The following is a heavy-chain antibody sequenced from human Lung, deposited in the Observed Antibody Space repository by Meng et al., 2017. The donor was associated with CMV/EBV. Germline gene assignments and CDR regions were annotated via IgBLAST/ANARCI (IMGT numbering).Heavy chain of an antibody. D-gene: IGHD6-19*01. V-gene: IGHV4-4*02. CDR2: IYHSGGT. J-gene: IGHJ4*02. CDR3: ARDPYATGWAG. CDR1: GGSISISTW. Sequence: QRQRPESGPGLVQPSGTLSLTCAVSGGSISISTWWSWVRQPPGKGLEWIGEIYHSGGTNYNPSLRGRVTISLDKSKNQFSLTLRSVTAADTAVYYCARDPYATGWAGWGQGTLVTVSS.